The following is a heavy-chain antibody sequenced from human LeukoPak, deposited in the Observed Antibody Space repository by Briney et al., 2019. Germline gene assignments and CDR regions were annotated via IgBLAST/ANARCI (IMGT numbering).Heavy chain of an antibody. V-gene: IGHV1-69*05. CDR1: VGTVSSCA. Sequence: WVNVSHKASVGTVSSCAVSWVRQPPGQGLECMREIIPIFATANYAQEFQGGVTTTTDESESTAYRELISLRSEDTAVYYCASSAEAAYFDFSGQGTLVTVSS. D-gene: IGHD2-15*01. CDR2: IIPIFATA. CDR3: ASSAEAAYFDF. J-gene: IGHJ4*02.